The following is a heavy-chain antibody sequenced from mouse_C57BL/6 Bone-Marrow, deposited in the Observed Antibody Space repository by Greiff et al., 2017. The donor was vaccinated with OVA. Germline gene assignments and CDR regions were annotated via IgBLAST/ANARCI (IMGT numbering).Heavy chain of an antibody. D-gene: IGHD1-1*01. Sequence: QVQLQQSGAELARPGASVKMSCKASGYTFTSYTMHWVNQRPGQGLEWIGYINPSSGYTKYNQKFKDKATLTADKSSSTAYMQLSSLTSEDSAVYYCARDYGSSFYAMDYWGQGTSVTVSS. J-gene: IGHJ4*01. CDR2: INPSSGYT. CDR3: ARDYGSSFYAMDY. V-gene: IGHV1-4*01. CDR1: GYTFTSYT.